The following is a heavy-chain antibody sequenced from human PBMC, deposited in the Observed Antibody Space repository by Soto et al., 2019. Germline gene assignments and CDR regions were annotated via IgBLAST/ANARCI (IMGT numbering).Heavy chain of an antibody. CDR1: GFTFSSYG. CDR2: ISYDGSNT. D-gene: IGHD3-22*01. V-gene: IGHV3-30*18. Sequence: RSLRVTCSAPGFTFSSYGIHWSRQAPGKGVEWVAVISYDGSNTYYADSVKGRFTISRDNSKNTLYLQMNSLRAEGTAVYYCAKEGYYYDISGYFYFDYWGQGTLVTVYS. CDR3: AKEGYYYDISGYFYFDY. J-gene: IGHJ4*02.